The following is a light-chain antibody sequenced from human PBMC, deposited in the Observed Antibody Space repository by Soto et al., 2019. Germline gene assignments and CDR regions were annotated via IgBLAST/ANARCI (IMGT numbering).Light chain of an antibody. Sequence: IQMTQSPSSVSASVGDRVTIACRASPDVRSWLAWSQQKPGKAPNLLIYGASTLQRGVPSRFSGSGSATAFTLTIGSLQPEDFATYDCQQANGDPCTFSKGTKVEIK. V-gene: IGKV1-12*02. CDR2: GAS. CDR1: PDVRSW. J-gene: IGKJ1*01. CDR3: QQANGDPCT.